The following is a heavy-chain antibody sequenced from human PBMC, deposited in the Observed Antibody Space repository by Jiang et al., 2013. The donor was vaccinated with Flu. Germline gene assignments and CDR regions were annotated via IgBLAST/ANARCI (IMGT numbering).Heavy chain of an antibody. J-gene: IGHJ4*02. CDR2: IYYSGST. D-gene: IGHD5-18*01. CDR1: GDSISSYY. CDR3: ARDMNLGYIYGYFDY. Sequence: SGPGLVKPSETLSLTCTVSGDSISSYYWSWIRQPPGKGLEWIGYIYYSGSTNYNPSLKSRVTISLDTSKNQFSLKLSSVTAADTAVYYCARDMNLGYIYGYFDYWGQGTLVTVSS. V-gene: IGHV4-59*13.